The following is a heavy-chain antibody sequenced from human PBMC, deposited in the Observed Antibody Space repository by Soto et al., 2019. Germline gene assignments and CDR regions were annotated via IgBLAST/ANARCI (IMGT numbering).Heavy chain of an antibody. V-gene: IGHV1-69*12. J-gene: IGHJ4*02. CDR3: ALSMTTVVQIDY. Sequence: QVQLVQSGAEVKKPGSSVKVSCKASGGTFSSYAISWVRQAPGQGLEWMGGIIPIFGTASYAQKCQGRVTMTADESTSTAYMELSSLRSEDTAVYYCALSMTTVVQIDYWGQGTLVTVSS. D-gene: IGHD4-17*01. CDR1: GGTFSSYA. CDR2: IIPIFGTA.